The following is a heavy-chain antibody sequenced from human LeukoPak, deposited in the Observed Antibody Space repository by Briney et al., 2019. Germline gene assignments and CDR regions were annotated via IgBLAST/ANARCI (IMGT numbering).Heavy chain of an antibody. D-gene: IGHD4-17*01. CDR2: ISNDGSKK. CDR1: GFTFNNYG. J-gene: IGHJ4*02. V-gene: IGHV3-30*03. CDR3: ARDWGRGDSKYLDF. Sequence: PGGSLRLSCAASGFTFNNYGMHWVRQAPGKGLERVALISNDGSKKYYAGSAKGRFTISRDNSRNTVFQEMNSLRGDDTAVYFCARDWGRGDSKYLDFWGQGILVTVSS.